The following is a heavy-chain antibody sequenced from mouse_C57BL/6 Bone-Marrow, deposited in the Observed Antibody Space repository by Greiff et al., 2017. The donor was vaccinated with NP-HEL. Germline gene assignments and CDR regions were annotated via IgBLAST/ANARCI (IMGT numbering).Heavy chain of an antibody. CDR2: ISSGSSTI. J-gene: IGHJ1*03. Sequence: EVMLVESGGGLVKPGGSLKLSCAASGFTFSDYGMHWVRQAPEKGLEWVAYISSGSSTIYYADTVKGRITISRDNAKNSLFLQMTSLRSEDTAMYYCARSRYGSRGDFDVWGTGTTGTVSS. CDR3: ARSRYGSRGDFDV. D-gene: IGHD1-1*01. V-gene: IGHV5-17*01. CDR1: GFTFSDYG.